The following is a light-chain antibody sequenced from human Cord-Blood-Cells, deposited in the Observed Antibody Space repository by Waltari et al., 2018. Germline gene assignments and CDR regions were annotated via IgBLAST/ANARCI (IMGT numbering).Light chain of an antibody. Sequence: QPVVTQEPSLTVSPGGTVTLTCGSSTGAVTSAHHPYWSQQKPCQAPRTLIYDTSNTHPCTPSRFSGSLLGGKAALTLSGAQPEDEAEYYCLLSYSGARPYWVFGGGTKLTVL. CDR1: TGAVTSAHH. V-gene: IGLV7-46*01. CDR3: LLSYSGARPYWV. J-gene: IGLJ3*02. CDR2: DTS.